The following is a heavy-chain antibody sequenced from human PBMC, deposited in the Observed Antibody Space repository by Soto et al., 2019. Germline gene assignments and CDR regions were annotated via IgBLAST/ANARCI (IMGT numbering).Heavy chain of an antibody. CDR3: ARDRGVAPPVAGNTHYYYYMDV. Sequence: QDRLVQSGVEVKKPGASVRVSCKASGYSFTNYGITWVRQAPGQGFEWMGWISAYNGNTNYAQKFQGRVTLTTDASKSTAYFELRSLRSDDTAVYYCARDRGVAPPVAGNTHYYYYMDVWGKGTTVTVSS. V-gene: IGHV1-18*01. CDR2: ISAYNGNT. CDR1: GYSFTNYG. D-gene: IGHD6-19*01. J-gene: IGHJ6*03.